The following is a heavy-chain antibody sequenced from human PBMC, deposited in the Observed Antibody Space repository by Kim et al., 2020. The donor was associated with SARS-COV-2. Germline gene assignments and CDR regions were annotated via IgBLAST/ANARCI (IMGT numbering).Heavy chain of an antibody. CDR3: AKATNYATYFYY. D-gene: IGHD1-7*01. CDR1: GFTFSSYA. CDR2: ISGTGGST. V-gene: IGHV3-23*01. Sequence: GGSLRLSCAASGFTFSSYAMSWVRQAPGRGLEWVSTISGTGGSTYYGASVKGRFSISRDNSKTTLYLQMNSLRAEDTALYYCAKATNYATYFYYWGQGT. J-gene: IGHJ4*02.